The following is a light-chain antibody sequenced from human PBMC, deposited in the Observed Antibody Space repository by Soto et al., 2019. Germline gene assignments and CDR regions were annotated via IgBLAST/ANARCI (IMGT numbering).Light chain of an antibody. CDR1: QGVSRY. V-gene: IGKV3-11*01. Sequence: ELFLTQSPSTLSFSPEERAILSCRTSQGVSRYLAWYQQIPGQGPRLLIYDASNRATGIPARFSGSGSGTDFTLTISSLEPEDFAVYYCQHRSNWPPITFGQGTRLEI. CDR2: DAS. J-gene: IGKJ5*01. CDR3: QHRSNWPPIT.